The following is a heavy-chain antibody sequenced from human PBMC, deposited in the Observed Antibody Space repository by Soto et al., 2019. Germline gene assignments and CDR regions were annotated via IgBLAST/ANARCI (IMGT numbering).Heavy chain of an antibody. D-gene: IGHD2-2*01. Sequence: ASVKVSCKASGYTFTSYGISWVRQAPGQRLGWMGWISAGNGNTNYSQKFQGRVTMTRDTSASTAYMELSSLRSEDTAVYYCVVVVPVRFDYWGQGTLVTVSS. CDR3: VVVVPVRFDY. V-gene: IGHV1-18*01. CDR2: ISAGNGNT. J-gene: IGHJ4*02. CDR1: GYTFTSYG.